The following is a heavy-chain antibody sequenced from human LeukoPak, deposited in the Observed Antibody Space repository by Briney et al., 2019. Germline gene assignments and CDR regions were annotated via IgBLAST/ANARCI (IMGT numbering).Heavy chain of an antibody. CDR2: IIPIFGTA. CDR3: ARSALRGALLASRDWFDP. V-gene: IGHV1-69*05. J-gene: IGHJ5*02. CDR1: GGTFSSYA. Sequence: ASVKVSCKASGGTFSSYAISWVRQAPGQGFEWMGRIIPIFGTANYAQKFQGRVTITTDESTSTAYMELSSLRSEDTAVYYCARSALRGALLASRDWFDPWGQGTLVTVSS. D-gene: IGHD1-26*01.